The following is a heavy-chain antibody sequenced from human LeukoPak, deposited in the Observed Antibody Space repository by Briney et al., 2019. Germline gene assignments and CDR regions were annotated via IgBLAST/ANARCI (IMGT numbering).Heavy chain of an antibody. J-gene: IGHJ3*02. CDR3: GRCAVVITGYAFDI. CDR2: IYYSGST. CDR1: GGSISSSSYY. Sequence: SQTLSLTCTVSGGSISSSSYYWGWIRQPPGKGLEWIGSIYYSGSTYYNPSLKSRVTISVETSKHQFSLRLRSVTAADTTVYYCGRCAVVITGYAFDIWGQGTMVTVSS. V-gene: IGHV4-39*01. D-gene: IGHD3-22*01.